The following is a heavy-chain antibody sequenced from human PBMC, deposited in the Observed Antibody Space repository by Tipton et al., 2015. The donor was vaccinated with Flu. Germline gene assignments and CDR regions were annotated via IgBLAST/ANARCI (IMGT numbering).Heavy chain of an antibody. D-gene: IGHD1-7*01. CDR3: ARVAHNWNYSIDY. J-gene: IGHJ4*02. V-gene: IGHV4-34*01. CDR1: GGSFSGYY. Sequence: GLVKPSETLSLTCAVYGGSFSGYYWSWIRQPPGKGLEWIGEINHSGTTNYNPSLKSRVTISVDTSKNQFSLKLSSVTAADTAVYYCARVAHNWNYSIDYWGQGTLVTVSS. CDR2: INHSGTT.